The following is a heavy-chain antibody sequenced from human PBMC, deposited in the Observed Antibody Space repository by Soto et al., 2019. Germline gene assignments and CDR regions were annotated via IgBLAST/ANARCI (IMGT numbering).Heavy chain of an antibody. Sequence: PGESLRLSCAASGFTFSSYWMHWVRQAPGKGLVWVARMNSDGSSTSYADSVKGRFTISRDNSKNTLYLQMSSLRAEDPAVYYCARDASAARALTAVDYWGQGTLVTVSS. J-gene: IGHJ4*02. CDR1: GFTFSSYW. D-gene: IGHD6-6*01. CDR3: ARDASAARALTAVDY. V-gene: IGHV3-74*01. CDR2: MNSDGSST.